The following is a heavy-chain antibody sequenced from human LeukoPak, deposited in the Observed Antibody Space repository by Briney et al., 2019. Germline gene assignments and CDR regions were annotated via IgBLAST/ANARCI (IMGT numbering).Heavy chain of an antibody. CDR2: ISSGSSYI. J-gene: IGHJ3*01. CDR3: ARYGGDAFDV. CDR1: GFTFSSYN. Sequence: GGSLRLSCAASGFTFSSYNMNWVRQAPGKGLEWVSSISSGSSYIYYADSVKGRFTISRDNAKNSLYLQMNSLRAEDTALYYCARYGGDAFDVWGQGTMVTVSS. V-gene: IGHV3-21*01. D-gene: IGHD4/OR15-4a*01.